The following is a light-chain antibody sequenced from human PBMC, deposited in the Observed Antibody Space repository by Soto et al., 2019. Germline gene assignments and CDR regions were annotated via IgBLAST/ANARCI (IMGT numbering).Light chain of an antibody. CDR1: SSDVGGYDY. J-gene: IGLJ3*02. V-gene: IGLV2-11*01. CDR2: DVT. CDR3: CSYADIYTWV. Sequence: QSALTQPRSVSGSPGQSVTISCTGTSSDVGGYDYVSWYQQHPDKAPKVIIYDVTKRPSGVPHRFSGSKSGNTASLTISGLQAEDEADYFCCSYADIYTWVFGGGTKLTVL.